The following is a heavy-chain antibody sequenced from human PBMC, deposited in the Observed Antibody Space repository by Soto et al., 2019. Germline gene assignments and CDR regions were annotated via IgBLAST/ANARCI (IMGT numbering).Heavy chain of an antibody. CDR2: ISVTGST. CDR3: ARDNSGAFDI. CDR1: GFTFTHYT. J-gene: IGHJ3*02. V-gene: IGHV3-48*01. D-gene: IGHD6-25*01. Sequence: SGGSLRLSCAASGFTFTHYTMNWVRQAPGKGLEWVSYISVTGSTYYADSVKGRFTISRDNSKNTLYLQMNSLRAEDTAVYYCARDNSGAFDIWGQGTMVTVSS.